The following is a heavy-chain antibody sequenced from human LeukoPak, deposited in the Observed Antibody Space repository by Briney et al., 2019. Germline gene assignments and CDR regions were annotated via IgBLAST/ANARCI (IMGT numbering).Heavy chain of an antibody. J-gene: IGHJ5*02. CDR3: ARDQATYWFDP. CDR1: GGSISSYY. Sequence: SETLSLTCTVSGGSISSYYWSCIRQPPGKGLEWIGYIYYSGSTNYNPSLKSRVTISVDTSKNQFSLKLTSVTAADTAIYYCARDQATYWFDPWGQGTLVTVSS. D-gene: IGHD5-24*01. V-gene: IGHV4-59*01. CDR2: IYYSGST.